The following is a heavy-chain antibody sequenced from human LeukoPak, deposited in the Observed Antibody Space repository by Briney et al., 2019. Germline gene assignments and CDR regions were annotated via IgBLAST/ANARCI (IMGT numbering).Heavy chain of an antibody. Sequence: GGSLRLSCTASGFTFSSYSMNWVRQAPGKGLEWVSSISSSSSYIYYADSVKGRFTISRDNAKNSLYLQMNSLRAEDTAVYYCARDLNGGYNPWGQGTLVTVSS. CDR1: GFTFSSYS. D-gene: IGHD5-12*01. V-gene: IGHV3-21*01. J-gene: IGHJ5*02. CDR3: ARDLNGGYNP. CDR2: ISSSSSYI.